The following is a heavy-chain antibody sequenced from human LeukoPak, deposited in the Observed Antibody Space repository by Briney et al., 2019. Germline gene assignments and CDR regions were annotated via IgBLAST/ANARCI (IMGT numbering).Heavy chain of an antibody. CDR3: AKSVGSSSSHVTYFDY. CDR2: ISWNSGSI. CDR1: GFTFDDYA. Sequence: SGRSLRLSCAASGFTFDDYAMHWVRQAPGKGLEWVSGISWNSGSIGYADSVKGRLTISRDNAKNSLYLQMNSLRAEDMALYYCAKSVGSSSSHVTYFDYWGQGTLVTVSS. J-gene: IGHJ4*02. V-gene: IGHV3-9*03. D-gene: IGHD6-6*01.